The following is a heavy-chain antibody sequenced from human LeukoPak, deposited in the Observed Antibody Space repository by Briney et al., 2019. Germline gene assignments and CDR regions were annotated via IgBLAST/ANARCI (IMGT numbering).Heavy chain of an antibody. V-gene: IGHV4-39*07. CDR1: GGSISSSSYY. CDR3: ARDFDAPNSGWFDY. Sequence: PSETLSLTCTVSGGSISSSSYYWGWIRQPPGKGLEWIGSIYYSGSTYYNPSLKSRVTMSVDTSKNQFSLKLSSVTAADTAVYYCARDFDAPNSGWFDYWGQGTLVTVSS. D-gene: IGHD6-19*01. CDR2: IYYSGST. J-gene: IGHJ4*02.